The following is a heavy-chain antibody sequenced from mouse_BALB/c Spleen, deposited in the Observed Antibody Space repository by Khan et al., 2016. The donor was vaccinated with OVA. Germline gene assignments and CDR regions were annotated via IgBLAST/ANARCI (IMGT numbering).Heavy chain of an antibody. Sequence: QVQLKESGAELMKPGASVKISCKATGYTFSSYWIEWIKQRTGHGLEWIGEILPGSDSPYYTERFMGKATLYEDTSYNTAYLQLSSLTSEDSAVYYCARQGGGYFSWFAYWGQGTLVTVSA. CDR3: ARQGGGYFSWFAY. V-gene: IGHV1-9*01. CDR2: ILPGSDSP. D-gene: IGHD2-3*01. CDR1: GYTFSSYW. J-gene: IGHJ3*01.